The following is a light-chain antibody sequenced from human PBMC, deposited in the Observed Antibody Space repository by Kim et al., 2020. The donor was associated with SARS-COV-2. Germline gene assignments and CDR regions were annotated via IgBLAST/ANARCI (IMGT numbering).Light chain of an antibody. CDR1: RRAVCAYIY. V-gene: IGLV2-14*03. Sequence: QSIYIACPRPRRAVCAYIYVSWYQQHQGKAPKFLSYDVSNRPSGVSDRFSCSKSGNTSALTISGLRAEDEADYYCCSYTSSATYVYGSGTKVTVL. CDR2: DVS. J-gene: IGLJ1*01. CDR3: CSYTSSATYV.